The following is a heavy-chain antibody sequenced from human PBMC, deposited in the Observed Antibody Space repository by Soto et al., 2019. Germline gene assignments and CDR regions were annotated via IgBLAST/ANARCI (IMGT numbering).Heavy chain of an antibody. Sequence: TETLSLTCTVSGGSISSYYWSWIRQPPGKGLEWIGYIYYSGSTNYNPSLKSRVTISVDTSKNQFSLKLSSVTAADTAVYYCARQYCSGGSCYANDAFDIWGQGTTVTVSS. V-gene: IGHV4-59*08. J-gene: IGHJ3*02. D-gene: IGHD2-15*01. CDR2: IYYSGST. CDR3: ARQYCSGGSCYANDAFDI. CDR1: GGSISSYY.